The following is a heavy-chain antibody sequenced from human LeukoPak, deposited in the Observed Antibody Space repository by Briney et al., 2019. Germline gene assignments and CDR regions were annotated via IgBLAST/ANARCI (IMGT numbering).Heavy chain of an antibody. J-gene: IGHJ3*02. CDR3: AGGRLSSSWLRAFDI. CDR1: GYTFTSYY. CDR2: IDPSAGST. D-gene: IGHD6-13*01. Sequence: ASVKVSCKASGYTFTSYYMHWVRQAPGQGLEWMGIIDPSAGSTNYTQKFQGGVTMTRDMSTSTAYMELSSLRSEDTAVYYCAGGRLSSSWLRAFDIWGQGTKVTVSS. V-gene: IGHV1-46*01.